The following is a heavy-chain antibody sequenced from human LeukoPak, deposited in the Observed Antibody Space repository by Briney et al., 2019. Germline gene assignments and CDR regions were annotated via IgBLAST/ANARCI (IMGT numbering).Heavy chain of an antibody. CDR1: GFTFSNAW. V-gene: IGHV3-15*07. CDR2: IKSKTDGGTT. CDR3: TTDVEGYSSSWYPGN. D-gene: IGHD6-13*01. J-gene: IGHJ4*02. Sequence: GGSLRLSCAASGFTFSNAWMNWVRQAPGKGLEWVGRIKSKTDGGTTDYAAPVKGRFTISRDDSKNTLYLQMNSLKTEDTAVYYCTTDVEGYSSSWYPGNWGQGTLVTVSS.